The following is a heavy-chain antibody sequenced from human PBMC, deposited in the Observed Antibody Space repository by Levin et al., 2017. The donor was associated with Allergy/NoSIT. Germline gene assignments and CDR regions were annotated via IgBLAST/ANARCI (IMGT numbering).Heavy chain of an antibody. Sequence: ASVKVSCKASGYTFTGYYMHWVRQAPGQGLEWMGWINPNSGGTNYAQKFQGRVTMTRDTSISTAYMELSRLRSDDTAVYYCAREGAPWDDFWSGKGIYYYYGMDVWGQGTTVTVSS. CDR3: AREGAPWDDFWSGKGIYYYYGMDV. CDR1: GYTFTGYY. J-gene: IGHJ6*02. D-gene: IGHD3-3*01. CDR2: INPNSGGT. V-gene: IGHV1-2*02.